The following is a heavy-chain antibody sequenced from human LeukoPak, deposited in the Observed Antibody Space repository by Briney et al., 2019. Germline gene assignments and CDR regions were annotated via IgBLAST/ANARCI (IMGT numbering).Heavy chain of an antibody. V-gene: IGHV4-4*02. CDR3: AREGGFYRPLDY. D-gene: IGHD6-25*01. CDR1: GGSVSSTNW. J-gene: IGHJ4*02. Sequence: SETLSLTCGVSGGSVSSTNWWTCIRQPPGKGLEWIGEVHLDGRTNFNPSLKSRLTMSVDLSENHVSLKLTSVTAADTAVYYCAREGGFYRPLDYSGQGTLVTVSS. CDR2: VHLDGRT.